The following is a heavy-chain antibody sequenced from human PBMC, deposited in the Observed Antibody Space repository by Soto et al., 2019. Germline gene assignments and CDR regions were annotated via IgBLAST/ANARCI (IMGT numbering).Heavy chain of an antibody. CDR1: GGSISSSNW. V-gene: IGHV4-4*02. CDR3: ARGRDSSSWYGNNWFDP. Sequence: SEILSLTCAVSGGSISSSNWWSWVRQPPGKGLEWIGEIYHSGSTNYNPSLKSRVTISVDKSKNQFSLKLSSVTAADTAVYYCARGRDSSSWYGNNWFDPWGQGTLVTVSS. CDR2: IYHSGST. J-gene: IGHJ5*02. D-gene: IGHD6-13*01.